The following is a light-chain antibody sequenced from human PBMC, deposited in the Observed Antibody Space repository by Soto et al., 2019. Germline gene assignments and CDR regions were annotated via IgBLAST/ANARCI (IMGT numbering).Light chain of an antibody. Sequence: DIQMTQSPSSLSASVGDRVTITCQASQSISSYLNWYQQKPGKAPKLLIYAASSLQSAVPSRFSGSGSGTDFTLTISSLQPEDFATYYCQQTYSTLLTFGGGTKVETK. CDR1: QSISSY. CDR3: QQTYSTLLT. J-gene: IGKJ4*01. V-gene: IGKV1-39*01. CDR2: AAS.